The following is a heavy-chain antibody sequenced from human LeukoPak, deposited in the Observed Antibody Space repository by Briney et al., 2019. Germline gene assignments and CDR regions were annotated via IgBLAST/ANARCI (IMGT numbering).Heavy chain of an antibody. CDR3: AKHPGDFTGIVNYYYMDL. CDR2: FSGSGGST. CDR1: GFTFYSYA. D-gene: IGHD1-26*01. Sequence: GGSLRLSCVASGFTFYSYAMNWVRQAPGEGLEWVSTFSGSGGSTYYADSVKGRFTISRDNSKNTLFLQMTSLRAEDTAVYYCAKHPGDFTGIVNYYYMDLWGKGTTVTVSS. J-gene: IGHJ6*03. V-gene: IGHV3-23*01.